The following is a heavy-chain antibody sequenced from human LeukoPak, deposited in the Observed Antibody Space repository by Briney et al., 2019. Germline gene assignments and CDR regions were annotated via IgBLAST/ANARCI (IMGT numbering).Heavy chain of an antibody. J-gene: IGHJ5*02. D-gene: IGHD3-22*01. V-gene: IGHV3-21*01. CDR1: GFTFSSYS. CDR2: ISTSSSYI. Sequence: GGSLRLSCAASGFTFSSYSMSWVRQAPGKGLEWVSSISTSSSYIYYADSVKGRFTISRDNAKNSLYLQMNSLRAEDTAVYYCARGLSSSGWLLDRWGQGIVVTVSS. CDR3: ARGLSSSGWLLDR.